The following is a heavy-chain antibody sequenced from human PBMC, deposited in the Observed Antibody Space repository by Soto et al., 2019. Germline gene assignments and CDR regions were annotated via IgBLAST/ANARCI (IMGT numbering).Heavy chain of an antibody. Sequence: PSETLSLTCTVSGGSISSSSYYWGWIRQPPGKGLEWIGSIYYSGSTYYNPSLKSRVTISVDTSKNQFSLKLSSVTAADTAVYYCARHSWGTGYSYGYYYYYGMDVWGQGTTVTVSS. D-gene: IGHD5-18*01. J-gene: IGHJ6*02. CDR2: IYYSGST. V-gene: IGHV4-39*01. CDR1: GGSISSSSYY. CDR3: ARHSWGTGYSYGYYYYYGMDV.